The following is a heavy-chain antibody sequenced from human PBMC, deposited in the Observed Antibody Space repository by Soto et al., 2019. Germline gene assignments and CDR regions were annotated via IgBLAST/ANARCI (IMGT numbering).Heavy chain of an antibody. CDR1: GFTVSSNY. CDR3: ARDYSSSRYYGMDV. J-gene: IGHJ6*02. V-gene: IGHV3-11*01. Sequence: PGGSLRLSCAASGFTVSSNYMSWVRQAPGKGLEWVSYISSSGSTIYYADSVKGRFTISRDNAKDSLYLQMNSLRAEDTAVYYCARDYSSSRYYGMDVWGQGTTVTVSS. CDR2: ISSSGSTI. D-gene: IGHD6-6*01.